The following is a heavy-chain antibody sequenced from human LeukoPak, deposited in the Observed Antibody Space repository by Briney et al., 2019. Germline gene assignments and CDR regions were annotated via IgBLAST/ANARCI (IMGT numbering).Heavy chain of an antibody. V-gene: IGHV3-74*01. CDR2: INSDGSST. Sequence: PGGPLRLSCAASGFTFSSYWMHWVRQAPGKGLVWVSRINSDGSSTSYADSVKGRFTISRDNAKNALYLQMNSLRAEDTAVYYCARDPYDILTGYGRGYFDYWGQGTLVTVSS. CDR1: GFTFSSYW. D-gene: IGHD3-9*01. CDR3: ARDPYDILTGYGRGYFDY. J-gene: IGHJ4*02.